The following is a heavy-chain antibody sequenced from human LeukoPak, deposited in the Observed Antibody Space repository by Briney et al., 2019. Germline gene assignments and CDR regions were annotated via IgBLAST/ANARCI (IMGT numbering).Heavy chain of an antibody. V-gene: IGHV4-59*01. CDR1: GGSISSYY. CDR3: ARDSGVSAPVALLTLGSSLDY. CDR2: IYYSGST. Sequence: TSETLSLTCTVSGGSISSYYWNWIRQPPGKGLEWIGYIYYSGSTNYNPSLTSRVTISVDTSKNQFSLKLSSVTAADTAVYYCARDSGVSAPVALLTLGSSLDYWGQGTPVTVSS. J-gene: IGHJ4*02. D-gene: IGHD3-10*01.